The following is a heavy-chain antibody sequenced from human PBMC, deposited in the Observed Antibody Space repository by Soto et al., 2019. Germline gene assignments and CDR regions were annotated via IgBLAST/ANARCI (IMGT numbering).Heavy chain of an antibody. CDR3: ARGFCGTDCLHTFDF. CDR1: GFTFSRHA. V-gene: IGHV3-30-3*01. J-gene: IGHJ3*01. D-gene: IGHD2-21*02. Sequence: GGSLRLSCAASGFTFSRHAMHWVRQAPGKGLEWVALISYDGTNKYHADSVKGRYTISRDNSKNTLYLQMNSLRIEDTAVYYCARGFCGTDCLHTFDFWGQGTMVTVSS. CDR2: ISYDGTNK.